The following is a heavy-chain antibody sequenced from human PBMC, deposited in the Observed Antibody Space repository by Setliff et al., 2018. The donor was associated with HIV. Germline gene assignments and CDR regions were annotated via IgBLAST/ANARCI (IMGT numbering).Heavy chain of an antibody. Sequence: GGSLRLSCAASGFTFTIYTMNWVRQAPGKGLEWVSSLSGDSNHIYYADSVKGRFTISRDNAKNLVYLQMDSLRAEDTAVYYCARVPPQVPGVAFDIWGQGTMVTVSS. J-gene: IGHJ3*02. D-gene: IGHD3-10*01. CDR3: ARVPPQVPGVAFDI. V-gene: IGHV3-21*01. CDR1: GFTFTIYT. CDR2: LSGDSNHI.